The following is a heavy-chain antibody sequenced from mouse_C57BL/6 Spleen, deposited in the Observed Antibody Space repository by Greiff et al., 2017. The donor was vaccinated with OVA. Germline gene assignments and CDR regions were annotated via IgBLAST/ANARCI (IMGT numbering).Heavy chain of an antibody. CDR1: GYTFTSYW. J-gene: IGHJ3*01. CDR2: IDPSDSET. CDR3: AYGNPAWFAY. D-gene: IGHD2-1*01. Sequence: QVQLQQSGAELVRPGSSVKLSCKASGYTFTSYWMHWVKQRPIQGLEWIGNIDPSDSETHYNQKFKDKATLTVDKSSSTAYMQLSSLTSEDSAVYYCAYGNPAWFAYWGQGTLVTVSA. V-gene: IGHV1-52*01.